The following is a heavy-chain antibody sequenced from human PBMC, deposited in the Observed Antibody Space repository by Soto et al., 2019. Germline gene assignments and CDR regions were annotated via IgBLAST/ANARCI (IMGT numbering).Heavy chain of an antibody. CDR2: INPNSGHT. J-gene: IGHJ4*02. CDR3: ARVYNYGSGSYLMPSSCYFDF. CDR1: GYTFRNFG. D-gene: IGHD3-10*01. Sequence: ASVKVSCKASGYTFRNFGVGWVRQAPGQGLEWVGWINPNSGHTEYAQKLQGRVTMTADTSTSTAYMEVGSLRSDDTAVYYCARVYNYGSGSYLMPSSCYFDFWGPGTLVTVSS. V-gene: IGHV1-18*01.